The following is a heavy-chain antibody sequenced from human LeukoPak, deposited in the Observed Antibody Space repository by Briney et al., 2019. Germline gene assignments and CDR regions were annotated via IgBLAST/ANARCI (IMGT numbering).Heavy chain of an antibody. V-gene: IGHV3-48*03. Sequence: GGSLRLSCAASGFTFSSYEMNWVRQAPGKGLEWVSYISSSGSTIYYANSVKGRFTISRDNAKNSLYLQMNSLRAEDTAVYYCAELGITMIGGVWGKGTTVTVSS. J-gene: IGHJ6*04. CDR1: GFTFSSYE. CDR2: ISSSGSTI. CDR3: AELGITMIGGV. D-gene: IGHD3-10*02.